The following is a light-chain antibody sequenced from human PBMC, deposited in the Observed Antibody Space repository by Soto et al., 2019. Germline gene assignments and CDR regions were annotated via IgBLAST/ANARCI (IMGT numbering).Light chain of an antibody. J-gene: IGLJ3*02. CDR3: QLWDNKNDEVV. CDR2: NDN. CDR1: NIATYS. Sequence: SCELTQPPSVSLAPGKTARITCGGNNIATYSVHWYRQKPGQAPVLVISNDNDRPSGIPDRFSGSNSGHTATLTIRRVEAGDEADYYCQLWDNKNDEVVFGGGTKLTVL. V-gene: IGLV3-21*04.